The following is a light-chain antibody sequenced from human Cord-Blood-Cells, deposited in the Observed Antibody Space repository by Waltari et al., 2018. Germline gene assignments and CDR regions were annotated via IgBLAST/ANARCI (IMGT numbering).Light chain of an antibody. CDR2: HVS. Sequence: QSALTQPASVAGSPCQSITIPCAGTSSDVGGYNHVCWYQQHPGKAPKLMIYHVSNRPSGVSNRFSGSKSGNTASLTISGLQAEDEADYYCSSYTSSSTWVFGGGTKLTVL. J-gene: IGLJ3*02. CDR3: SSYTSSSTWV. V-gene: IGLV2-14*03. CDR1: SSDVGGYNH.